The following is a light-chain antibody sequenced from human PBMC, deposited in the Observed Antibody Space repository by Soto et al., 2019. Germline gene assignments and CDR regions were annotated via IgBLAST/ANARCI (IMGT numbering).Light chain of an antibody. CDR1: QSISSTY. CDR2: GAS. J-gene: IGKJ3*01. CDR3: QQYGSSSFA. V-gene: IGKV3-20*01. Sequence: EIVLTQSPGTLSLSPGERATLSCRARQSISSTYLAWYQKKPGQAPRLLLYGASSRATGIPDRFSGSGSGRDFTLTISRLEPEDSAVYYCQQYGSSSFAFGPGTKVQIK.